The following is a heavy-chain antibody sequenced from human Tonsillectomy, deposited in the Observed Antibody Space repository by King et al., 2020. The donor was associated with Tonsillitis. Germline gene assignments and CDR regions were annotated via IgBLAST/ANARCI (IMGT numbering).Heavy chain of an antibody. CDR1: GFTFSSYG. Sequence: VQLVESGGGVVQPGRSLRLSCAASGFTFSSYGMHWVRQAPGKGLEWVAVISYDESNKYYADSVKGRFTISRDNSKNTLYLQMNSLRAEDTAVYYCAKGGGGVAGLDYWGQGTLVTVSS. CDR3: AKGGGGVAGLDY. D-gene: IGHD6-19*01. J-gene: IGHJ4*02. CDR2: ISYDESNK. V-gene: IGHV3-30*18.